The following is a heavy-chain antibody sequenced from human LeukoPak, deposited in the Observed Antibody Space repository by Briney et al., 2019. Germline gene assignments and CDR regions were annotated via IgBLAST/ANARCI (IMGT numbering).Heavy chain of an antibody. CDR3: ARSITGTTPGAFDI. D-gene: IGHD1-7*01. Sequence: GASVKVSCKASGYTFTSYGIGWVRHAPGQRLEWMGWISAYNGNTNYAQKLQGRVTMTTDTSTSTAYMELRSLRSDDTAVYYCARSITGTTPGAFDIWGQGTMVTVSS. CDR1: GYTFTSYG. CDR2: ISAYNGNT. J-gene: IGHJ3*02. V-gene: IGHV1-18*01.